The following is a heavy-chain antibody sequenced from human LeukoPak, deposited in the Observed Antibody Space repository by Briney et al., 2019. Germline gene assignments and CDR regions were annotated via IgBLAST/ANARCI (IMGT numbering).Heavy chain of an antibody. CDR3: ARANILVSGTGASYYFDY. CDR1: GGSIRSGSYY. D-gene: IGHD6-19*01. Sequence: SETLSLTCTVPGGSIRSGSYYWRWVRQPAGEGLEWIARIYISGSTSYNTSLKSRITISVDTSKNQFSLQLSSVTAADTAVYYCARANILVSGTGASYYFDYWGQGTLVTVSS. V-gene: IGHV4-61*02. CDR2: IYISGST. J-gene: IGHJ4*02.